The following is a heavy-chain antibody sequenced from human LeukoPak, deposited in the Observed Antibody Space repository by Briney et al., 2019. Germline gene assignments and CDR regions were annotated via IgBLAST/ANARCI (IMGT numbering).Heavy chain of an antibody. CDR2: IRYEGSNK. Sequence: PGGSLRLSCAASGFTFSSYGMHWVRQAPGKGLEGVAFIRYEGSNKYYADSVKGRFTISRDNSKNTLYLQMNSLRAEDTAVYYCAKDQGYYYDSSGPSDYWGQGTLVTVSS. CDR1: GFTFSSYG. J-gene: IGHJ4*02. CDR3: AKDQGYYYDSSGPSDY. D-gene: IGHD3-22*01. V-gene: IGHV3-30*02.